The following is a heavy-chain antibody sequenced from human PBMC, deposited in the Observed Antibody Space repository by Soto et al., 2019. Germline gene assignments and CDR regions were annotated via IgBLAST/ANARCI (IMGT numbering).Heavy chain of an antibody. CDR2: IYPGDSDT. V-gene: IGHV5-51*01. CDR1: GYSFTSYW. J-gene: IGHJ4*02. CDR3: ARRRVMGSSWHHKTPSDFDY. Sequence: GESLKISCKGSGYSFTSYWIGWVRQMPGKGLEWMGIIYPGDSDTRYSPSFQGQVTISADKSISTAYLQWSSLKASDTAMYYCARRRVMGSSWHHKTPSDFDYWGQGTLVTVSS. D-gene: IGHD6-13*01.